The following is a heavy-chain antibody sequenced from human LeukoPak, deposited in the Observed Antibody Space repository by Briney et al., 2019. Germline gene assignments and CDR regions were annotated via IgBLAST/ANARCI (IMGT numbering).Heavy chain of an antibody. CDR2: ISGSGGST. V-gene: IGHV3-23*01. CDR3: AKFRVDTAMVTGLGYFDY. Sequence: GGSLRLSCAASGFAFSSYAMSWVRQAPGKGLEWVSAISGSGGSTYYADSVKGRFTISRDNSKNTLYLQMNSLRAEDTAVYYCAKFRVDTAMVTGLGYFDYWGQGTLVTVSS. D-gene: IGHD5-18*01. J-gene: IGHJ4*02. CDR1: GFAFSSYA.